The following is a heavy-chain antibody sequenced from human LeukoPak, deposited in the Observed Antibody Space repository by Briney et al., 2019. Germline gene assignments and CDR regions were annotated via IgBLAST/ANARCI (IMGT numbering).Heavy chain of an antibody. CDR2: IKQDGSEK. V-gene: IGHV3-7*01. CDR3: ARVLRYFDWLSPPDY. CDR1: GFTFSSYW. Sequence: GGSLRLSCAASGFTFSSYWMSWVRQAPGKGLEWVANIKQDGSEKYYVDSVKGRFTISRDNAKNSLFLQMNSLRAEDTAVYYCARVLRYFDWLSPPDYWGQGTLVTVSS. D-gene: IGHD3-9*01. J-gene: IGHJ4*02.